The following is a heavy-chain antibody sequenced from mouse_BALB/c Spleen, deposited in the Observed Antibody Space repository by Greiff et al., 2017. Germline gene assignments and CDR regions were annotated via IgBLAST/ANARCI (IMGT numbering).Heavy chain of an antibody. CDR3: ARSGIGDAMDY. CDR2: ISSGSSTI. V-gene: IGHV5-17*02. Sequence: EVQLVESGGGLVQPGGSRKLSCAASGFTFSSFGMHWVRQAPEKGLEWVAYISSGSSTIYYADTVKGRFTISRDNPKNTLFLQMTSLRSEDTAMYYCARSGIGDAMDYWGQGTSVTVSS. D-gene: IGHD2-14*01. CDR1: GFTFSSFG. J-gene: IGHJ4*01.